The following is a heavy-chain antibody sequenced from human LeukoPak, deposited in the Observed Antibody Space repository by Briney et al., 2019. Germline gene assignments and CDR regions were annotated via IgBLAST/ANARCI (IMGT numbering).Heavy chain of an antibody. V-gene: IGHV3-74*01. CDR3: ARSVPDYTRFDY. Sequence: GGSLRLSCAASGFTFSTYWMHWVRQAPGEGLVWVSRIKSDGSDTSYADSVKGRFTISRDNAKNTLYLQMSSLRAEDTALYYCARSVPDYTRFDYWGQGALVTVSS. J-gene: IGHJ4*02. CDR2: IKSDGSDT. D-gene: IGHD4-11*01. CDR1: GFTFSTYW.